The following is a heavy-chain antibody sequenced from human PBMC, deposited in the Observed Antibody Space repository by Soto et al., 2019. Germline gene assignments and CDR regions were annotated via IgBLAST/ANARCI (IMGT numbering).Heavy chain of an antibody. V-gene: IGHV3-23*05. Sequence: EVQLLESGGGLVQPGGSLILSCAASGFPFSTSGILWLRQPPGEGLEWLSAIGPTANTNYRDSVKGRFTISRGNSRNTVFLQTSALRPEDTALYYCAIARHCSSAACPAAEWGQGTLITVSS. CDR2: IGPTANT. J-gene: IGHJ4*02. D-gene: IGHD2-2*01. CDR1: GFPFSTSG. CDR3: AIARHCSSAACPAAE.